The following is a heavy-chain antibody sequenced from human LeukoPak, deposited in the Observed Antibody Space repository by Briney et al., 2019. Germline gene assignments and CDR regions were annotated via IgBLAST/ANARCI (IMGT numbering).Heavy chain of an antibody. CDR3: ARETPVGYGVY. V-gene: IGHV4-39*07. CDR2: ISYSGNT. CDR1: GGSISGSSYY. D-gene: IGHD5-12*01. Sequence: PSETLSLTCTVSGGSISGSSYYWGWIRQAPGKGLEWLATISYSGNTYYNPSLKSRVTISQDTSKNQFSLQLSSVTAADTAVYYCARETPVGYGVYWGQGTLVTVSS. J-gene: IGHJ4*02.